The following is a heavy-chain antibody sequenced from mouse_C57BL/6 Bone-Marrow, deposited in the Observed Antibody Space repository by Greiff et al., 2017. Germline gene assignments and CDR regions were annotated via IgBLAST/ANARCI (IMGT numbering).Heavy chain of an antibody. CDR2: IYPGSGST. CDR3: ARPYYSNYWYFDV. V-gene: IGHV1-55*01. D-gene: IGHD2-5*01. Sequence: QVQLQQSGAELVKPGASVKMSCQASGYTFTSYWITWVKQMPGQGLEWIGDIYPGSGSTNSNEMFKSKATLTVDTYSSTAYMQLSSLTAEDSAVYYCARPYYSNYWYFDVWGTGTTVTGSS. CDR1: GYTFTSYW. J-gene: IGHJ1*03.